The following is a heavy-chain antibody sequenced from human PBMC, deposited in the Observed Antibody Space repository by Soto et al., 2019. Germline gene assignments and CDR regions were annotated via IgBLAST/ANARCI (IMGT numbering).Heavy chain of an antibody. J-gene: IGHJ6*02. CDR2: ISTDNGNT. CDR1: GYTFTNSG. V-gene: IGHV1-18*01. CDR3: ARDQGITTFGVYSMYYYGMDV. D-gene: IGHD3-3*01. Sequence: QVQLVQSGAEVKKPGASVKVSCKASGYTFTNSGISWVRQAPGQGLEWMGWISTDNGNTNYAQHLQGRVSMTTDTSTSTAYMELKSLRSDETAVYYCARDQGITTFGVYSMYYYGMDVWGQGPTVTVSS.